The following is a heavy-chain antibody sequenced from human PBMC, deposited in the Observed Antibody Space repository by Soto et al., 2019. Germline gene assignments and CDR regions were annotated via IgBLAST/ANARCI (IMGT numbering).Heavy chain of an antibody. V-gene: IGHV4-39*07. D-gene: IGHD4-17*01. CDR1: GDSIRSSKYY. CDR3: ARDYGGYNYYFDY. Sequence: SETLSLTCNVSGDSIRSSKYYWGWIRQPPGKGLEWIGTIYYSGSTNYNPSLKSRVTISVDTSKNQFSLKLSSVTAADTAVYYCARDYGGYNYYFDYWGQGTLVTVSS. CDR2: IYYSGST. J-gene: IGHJ4*02.